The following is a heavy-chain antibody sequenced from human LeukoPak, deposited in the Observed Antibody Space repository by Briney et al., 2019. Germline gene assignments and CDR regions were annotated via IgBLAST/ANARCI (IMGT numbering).Heavy chain of an antibody. Sequence: RAGGSLRLSCAASGFAFSNYWMSWVRQAPGKGLEWLANIKQDETEKYYADSVKGRFTISRDNAQNSLYLQMNSLRAEDTAVYYCVTHEVTIITRSTFDYWGQGTLVTVSS. V-gene: IGHV3-7*01. J-gene: IGHJ4*02. D-gene: IGHD3-16*02. CDR2: IKQDETEK. CDR3: VTHEVTIITRSTFDY. CDR1: GFAFSNYW.